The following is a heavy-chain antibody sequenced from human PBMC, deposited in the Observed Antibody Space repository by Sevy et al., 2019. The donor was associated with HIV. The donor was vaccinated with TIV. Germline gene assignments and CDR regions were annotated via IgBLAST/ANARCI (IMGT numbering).Heavy chain of an antibody. CDR1: ELGFSSHS. V-gene: IGHV3-48*02. CDR3: PRDLHWAFDQ. CDR2: ISGIGTPI. J-gene: IGHJ4*02. D-gene: IGHD7-27*01. Sequence: GGSLRLSCTYSELGFSSHSFNWVRQAPGKGLEWISYISGIGTPISYLDSLRGRFTISRDNANNSLFLQMNNLRDDDSEGYCCPRDLHWAFDQWGQGTLVTVSS.